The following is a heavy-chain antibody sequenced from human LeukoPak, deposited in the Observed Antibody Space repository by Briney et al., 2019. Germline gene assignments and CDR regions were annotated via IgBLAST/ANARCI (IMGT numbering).Heavy chain of an antibody. CDR3: ARHHDYVWGSYRYLPWFDP. Sequence: SETLSLTCAVYGGSFSGYYWSWIRRPPGKGLEWIGEINHSGSTNYNPSLKSRVTISVDTSKNQFSLKLSSVTAADTAVYYCARHHDYVWGSYRYLPWFDPWGQGTLVTVSS. CDR1: GGSFSGYY. J-gene: IGHJ5*02. CDR2: INHSGST. V-gene: IGHV4-34*01. D-gene: IGHD3-16*02.